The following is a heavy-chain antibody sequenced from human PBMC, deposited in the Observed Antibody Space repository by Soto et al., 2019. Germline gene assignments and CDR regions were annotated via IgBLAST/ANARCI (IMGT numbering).Heavy chain of an antibody. Sequence: PSETLSLTCAVSGGSISFGGYSWSWIRQPPGKGLEWIGYIYHSGSTYYNPSLKSRVTISVDRSKNQFSLKLSSVTAADTAVYYCARGPGYSGYDAYYYYGMDVWGQGTTVTVS. CDR2: IYHSGST. CDR3: ARGPGYSGYDAYYYYGMDV. CDR1: GGSISFGGYS. J-gene: IGHJ6*02. D-gene: IGHD5-12*01. V-gene: IGHV4-30-2*01.